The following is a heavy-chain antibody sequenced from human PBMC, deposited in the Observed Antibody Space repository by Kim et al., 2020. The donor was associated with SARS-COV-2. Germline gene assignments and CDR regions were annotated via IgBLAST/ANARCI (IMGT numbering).Heavy chain of an antibody. CDR1: GGTFSSYA. V-gene: IGHV1-69*04. Sequence: SVKVSCKASGGTFSSYAISWVRQAPGQGLEWMGRIIPILGIANYAQKFQGRVTITADKSTSTAYMELSSLRSEDTAVYYCASGYYDSSGYYYFDYWGQGTLVTVSS. D-gene: IGHD3-22*01. CDR2: IIPILGIA. CDR3: ASGYYDSSGYYYFDY. J-gene: IGHJ4*02.